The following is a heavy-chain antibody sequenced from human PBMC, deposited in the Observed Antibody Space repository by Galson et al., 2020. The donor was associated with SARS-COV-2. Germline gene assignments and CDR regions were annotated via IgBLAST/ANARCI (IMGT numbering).Heavy chain of an antibody. CDR3: ARGSSYSISQDEFDY. Sequence: GGSLRLSCAASGFTVSSNYMSWVRQAPGKGLEWVSVIYSGGSTYYADSVKGRFTISRDNSKNTLYLQMNSLRAEDTAVYYCARGSSYSISQDEFDYWGQGTLVTVSS. D-gene: IGHD6-13*01. J-gene: IGHJ4*02. CDR2: IYSGGST. V-gene: IGHV3-53*01. CDR1: GFTVSSNY.